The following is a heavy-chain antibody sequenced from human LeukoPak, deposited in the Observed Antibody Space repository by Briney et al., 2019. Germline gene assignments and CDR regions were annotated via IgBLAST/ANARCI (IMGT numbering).Heavy chain of an antibody. CDR2: ISSSSSTI. V-gene: IGHV3-48*01. D-gene: IGHD3-10*01. CDR1: GFTFSTYN. CDR3: ARDLIWGVTFADDY. J-gene: IGHJ4*02. Sequence: GGSLRLSCAASGFTFSTYNMNWVRQAPGKGLEWVSYISSSSSTIYYADSVKGRFTISRDNAKNSLYLQMNSLRVEDTAVYYCARDLIWGVTFADDYWGQGTLVTVSS.